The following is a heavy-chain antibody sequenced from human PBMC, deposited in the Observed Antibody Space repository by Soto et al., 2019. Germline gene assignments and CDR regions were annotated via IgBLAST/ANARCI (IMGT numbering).Heavy chain of an antibody. CDR3: VRYYYVTSGYSNWFDS. D-gene: IGHD3-22*01. CDR2: MHYSGRT. J-gene: IGHJ5*01. CDR1: GASISSSSYY. Sequence: SETLSLTCTVSGASISSSSYYWGWIRQPPGKGLEWIGYMHYSGRTYNNPALRSRVVISLDTSKNHFSLKLISVTAADTAEYFCVRYYYVTSGYSNWFDSWGQGTLVTVSS. V-gene: IGHV4-31*03.